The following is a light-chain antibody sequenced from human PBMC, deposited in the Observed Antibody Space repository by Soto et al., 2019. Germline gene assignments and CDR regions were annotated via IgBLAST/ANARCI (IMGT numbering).Light chain of an antibody. CDR3: QQYGSSPTWT. Sequence: EIVLTQSPGTLSLSPGERATLSCRASQSVSSSYLAWYQQKPGQAPRLLIYGASSRATGIPDRFSGSGSGKEFTLSISSLGPEDFAVYYCQQYGSSPTWTFGRGTKVEIK. CDR2: GAS. J-gene: IGKJ1*01. V-gene: IGKV3-20*01. CDR1: QSVSSSY.